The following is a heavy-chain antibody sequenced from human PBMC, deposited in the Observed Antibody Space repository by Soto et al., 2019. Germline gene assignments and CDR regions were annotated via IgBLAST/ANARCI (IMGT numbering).Heavy chain of an antibody. V-gene: IGHV4-31*03. Sequence: SETLSLTCTVSGGSISSGGYYWSWIRQHPGKGLEWIGYIYYSGSTYYNPSLKSRVTISVDTSKNQFSLKLSSVTAADTAVYYCARGGVVTVTTSAEYFQHWGRGTLVTVSS. CDR2: IYYSGST. J-gene: IGHJ1*01. CDR3: ARGGVVTVTTSAEYFQH. CDR1: GGSISSGGYY. D-gene: IGHD4-17*01.